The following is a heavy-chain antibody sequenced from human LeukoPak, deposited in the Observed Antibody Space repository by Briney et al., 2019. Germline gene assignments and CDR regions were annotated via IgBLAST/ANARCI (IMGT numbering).Heavy chain of an antibody. D-gene: IGHD2-2*01. V-gene: IGHV3-21*01. CDR1: GFTFSSYA. J-gene: IGHJ4*02. CDR2: ISSSSSYI. CDR3: ARDSSVSGVVPAATVDY. Sequence: PGGSLRLSCAASGFTFSSYAMSWVRQAPGKGLEWVSSISSSSSYIYYADSVKGRFTTSRDNAKNSLYLQMNSLRAEDTAVYYCARDSSVSGVVPAATVDYWGQGTLVTVSS.